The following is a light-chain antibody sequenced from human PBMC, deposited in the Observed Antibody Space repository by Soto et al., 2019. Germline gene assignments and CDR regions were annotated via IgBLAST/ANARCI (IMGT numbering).Light chain of an antibody. CDR1: QSVGTW. CDR2: GAS. Sequence: DIQMTQSPSTLSASVGGRVTITCRASQSVGTWVAWYQQKPGKAPKLLIYGASNLESGVPSRFSGSGSGTEFTLTISGLQPGDSATYYCQQYGSSARTFGQGPRWIS. CDR3: QQYGSSART. J-gene: IGKJ1*01. V-gene: IGKV1-5*01.